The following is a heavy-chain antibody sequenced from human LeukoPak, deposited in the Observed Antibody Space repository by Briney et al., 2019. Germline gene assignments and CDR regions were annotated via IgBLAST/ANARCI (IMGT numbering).Heavy chain of an antibody. J-gene: IGHJ3*02. CDR2: VSGSSAHT. D-gene: IGHD2-21*02. V-gene: IGHV3-23*01. CDR1: GFTFSSYA. CDR3: AKRGLGDREAFDI. Sequence: GGSLRLSCAASGFTFSSYAMNWVRQAPGKGLQWVSTVSGSSAHTYYAASVEGRFTISRDNSRNTVYLQMNSLRAEDTAVYYCAKRGLGDREAFDIWGQGTMVTVSS.